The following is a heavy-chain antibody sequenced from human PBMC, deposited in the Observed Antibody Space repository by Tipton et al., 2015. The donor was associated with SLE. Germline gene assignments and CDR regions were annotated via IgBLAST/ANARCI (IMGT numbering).Heavy chain of an antibody. V-gene: IGHV4-39*01. CDR1: GGSSISSSFS. D-gene: IGHD3-3*01. J-gene: IGHJ4*02. CDR2: IFSRGGT. Sequence: LRLSCTVSGGSSISSSFSWGWVRQSPRKGLEWIGNIFSRGGTYYSPPLKSRVTISVDTSNNQFSLKLISLTAADTAVYFCAGLGPYDFWSRNYLFDHWGQGILVTVSS. CDR3: AGLGPYDFWSRNYLFDH.